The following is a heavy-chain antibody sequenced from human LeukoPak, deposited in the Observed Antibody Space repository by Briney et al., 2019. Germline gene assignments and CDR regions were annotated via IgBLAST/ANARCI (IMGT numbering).Heavy chain of an antibody. V-gene: IGHV4-39*01. J-gene: IGHJ1*01. CDR3: ARRRYYDSSGYLE. Sequence: SETLSLTCTIFGDSVSRSDSYWDWIRQPPGKGLEWIGTIYYSGRTYYSPSLKSRVTLSVDMSNNQFSLTLSCVTAADTALYFCARRRYYDSSGYLEWGQGTLVTVSS. CDR2: IYYSGRT. D-gene: IGHD3-22*01. CDR1: GDSVSRSDSY.